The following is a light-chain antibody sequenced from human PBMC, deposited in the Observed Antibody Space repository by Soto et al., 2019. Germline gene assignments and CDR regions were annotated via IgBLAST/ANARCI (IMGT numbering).Light chain of an antibody. Sequence: IVMTQSTSSLSASIGDRVTISCRTSQTVSTYLNWYQHKPGRGPTLLIYAASSLQSGVPSRFSGSGSGTDFTLTIGSLQPEDFATYYCQQTSSSPWTFGQGTRWIS. CDR1: QTVSTY. V-gene: IGKV1-39*01. J-gene: IGKJ1*01. CDR3: QQTSSSPWT. CDR2: AAS.